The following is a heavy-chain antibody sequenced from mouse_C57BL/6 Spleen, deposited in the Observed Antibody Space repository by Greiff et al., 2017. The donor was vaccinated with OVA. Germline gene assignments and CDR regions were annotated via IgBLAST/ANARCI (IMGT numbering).Heavy chain of an antibody. D-gene: IGHD2-4*01. J-gene: IGHJ4*01. CDR3: ARNHDFAMDY. Sequence: QVQLKESGPGLVQPSQSLSITCTVSGFSLTSYGVHWVRQSPGKGLEWLGVIWSGGSTDYNAAFISRLSISKDNSKSQVFFKMNSLLADDTAIYYCARNHDFAMDYWGQGTSVTVSS. CDR1: GFSLTSYG. CDR2: IWSGGST. V-gene: IGHV2-2*01.